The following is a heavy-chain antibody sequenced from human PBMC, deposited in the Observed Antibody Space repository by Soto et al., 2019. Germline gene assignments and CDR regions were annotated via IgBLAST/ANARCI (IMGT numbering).Heavy chain of an antibody. CDR2: IVVGSGNT. CDR1: GFTFTSSA. CDR3: AGLDYSSSSGHENYYGMDV. V-gene: IGHV1-58*01. D-gene: IGHD6-6*01. J-gene: IGHJ6*02. Sequence: GASVKVSCKASGFTFTSSAVQWVRQARGQRLEWIGWIVVGSGNTNYAQKFQERVTITRDMSTSTAYMELSSLSSADTAVYYCAGLDYSSSSGHENYYGMDVWGQGTTVTVSS.